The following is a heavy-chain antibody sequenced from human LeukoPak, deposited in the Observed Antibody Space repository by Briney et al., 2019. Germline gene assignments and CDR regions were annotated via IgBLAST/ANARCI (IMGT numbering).Heavy chain of an antibody. D-gene: IGHD3-10*01. J-gene: IGHJ4*02. CDR3: ARDRGFGADDS. CDR2: IHKDGSAK. CDR1: GFTFSGYW. V-gene: IGHV3-7*01. Sequence: GGSLRLSCGASGFTFSGYWMSWVRQAPGKGLDWVANIHKDGSAKRYVDSVKGRFTISRDNAKSSLYLQMNSLRVEDTAVYYCARDRGFGADDSWGQGSLVTVSS.